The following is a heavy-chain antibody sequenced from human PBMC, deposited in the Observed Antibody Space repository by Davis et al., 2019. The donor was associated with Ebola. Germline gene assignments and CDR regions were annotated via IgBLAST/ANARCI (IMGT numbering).Heavy chain of an antibody. CDR2: IYHSGST. D-gene: IGHD5-24*01. J-gene: IGHJ6*04. V-gene: IGHV4-4*02. CDR3: ARGIYNWAYGLDV. Sequence: PSETLSLTCAVSGGSISSSNWWSWVRQPPGKGLEWIGEIYHSGSTNYNPSLKSRVTISVDKSKNQFSLKLSSVTAADTAVYYCARGIYNWAYGLDVWDKGTTVTVSS. CDR1: GGSISSSNW.